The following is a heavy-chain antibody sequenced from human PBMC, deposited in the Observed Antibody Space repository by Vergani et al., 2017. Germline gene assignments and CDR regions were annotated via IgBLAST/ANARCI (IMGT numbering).Heavy chain of an antibody. CDR1: GFTFSSYS. D-gene: IGHD2-21*01. CDR2: ISSSSSTI. CDR3: FTGSLWGDYYYYYGMDV. J-gene: IGHJ6*02. Sequence: EVQLVESGGGLVQPGGSLRLSCAASGFTFSSYSMNWVRQAPGKGLEWVSYISSSSSTIYYADSVKGGFTISRDNAKNSLYLQMNILRAEDTAVYYCFTGSLWGDYYYYYGMDVWGQGTTVTVSS. V-gene: IGHV3-48*01.